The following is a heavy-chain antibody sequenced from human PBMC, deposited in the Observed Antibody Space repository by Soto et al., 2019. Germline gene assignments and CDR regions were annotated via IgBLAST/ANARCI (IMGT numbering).Heavy chain of an antibody. Sequence: QVQLQESGPGLVKPSQTLSVTCTVSGGSISSGGNYWSWIRQSPGKGLEWIGYIHYSGRTYYNPSLKSRVTISADTSKNQFSLKLSSVTAADTAMYYCATGDRHGDSFGYWGQGTLVTVSS. CDR2: IHYSGRT. CDR1: GGSISSGGNY. D-gene: IGHD4-17*01. CDR3: ATGDRHGDSFGY. J-gene: IGHJ4*02. V-gene: IGHV4-31*03.